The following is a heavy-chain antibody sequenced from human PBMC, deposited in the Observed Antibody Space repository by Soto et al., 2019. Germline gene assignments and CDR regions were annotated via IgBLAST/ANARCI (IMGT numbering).Heavy chain of an antibody. Sequence: GESLKISCKGSGYSFTSYWIAWVRQMPGKGLEWMGIIYPGGSDTRYSPSFLGQVTISADKSLTTAYLQWSSLKASDTGMYYCARLRRSSASGSYGMDVWGQGTTVTVSS. CDR3: ARLRRSSASGSYGMDV. D-gene: IGHD6-6*01. CDR1: GYSFTSYW. J-gene: IGHJ6*02. V-gene: IGHV5-51*01. CDR2: IYPGGSDT.